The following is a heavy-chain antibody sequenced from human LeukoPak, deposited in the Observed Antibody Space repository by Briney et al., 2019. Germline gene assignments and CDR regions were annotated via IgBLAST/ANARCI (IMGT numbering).Heavy chain of an antibody. D-gene: IGHD2-21*02. Sequence: GGSLRLSCSASGFTFSTYWMSWVRQAPGKGLEWVAHINPDGRDTYYVDSVKGRFTISRDNAQNSMYLQMNSLRVEDTAVYYCTSWGDTTAEYFQRWGQGTLVTVSS. CDR1: GFTFSTYW. V-gene: IGHV3-7*01. CDR2: INPDGRDT. J-gene: IGHJ1*01. CDR3: TSWGDTTAEYFQR.